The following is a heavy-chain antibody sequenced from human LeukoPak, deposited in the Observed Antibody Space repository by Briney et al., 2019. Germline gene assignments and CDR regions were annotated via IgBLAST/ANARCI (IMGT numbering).Heavy chain of an antibody. D-gene: IGHD3-10*01. CDR3: ARDLSGSLYFDY. V-gene: IGHV4-4*07. CDR1: GASISSYY. J-gene: IGHJ4*02. Sequence: SETLPLTCTVSGASISSYYYTWIRQTAGRGLEWIGRLYISGSTDYNPSLKSRVTISVDTSKNQFSLKLSSVTAADTAVYFCARDLSGSLYFDYWGQGVLVTVSS. CDR2: LYISGST.